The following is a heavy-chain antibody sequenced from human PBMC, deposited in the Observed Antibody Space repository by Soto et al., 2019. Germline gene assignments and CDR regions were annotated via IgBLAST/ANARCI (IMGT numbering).Heavy chain of an antibody. CDR2: ISAYNGNT. CDR1: GDTFPSYG. D-gene: IGHD3-9*01. J-gene: IGHJ5*02. Sequence: ASVKVSCKPSGDTFPSYGISWVRQAPGQGLEWMGWISAYNGNTNYAQKLQGRVTMTTDTSTSTAYMELRSLRSDDTAVYYCARALRYFDWTPGWFDPWGQGNLVTVSS. CDR3: ARALRYFDWTPGWFDP. V-gene: IGHV1-18*04.